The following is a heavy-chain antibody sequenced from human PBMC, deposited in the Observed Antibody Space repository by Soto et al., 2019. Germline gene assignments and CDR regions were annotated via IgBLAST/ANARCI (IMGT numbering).Heavy chain of an antibody. Sequence: QVQLVQSGAEVKKPGASVNISCDTSGYTFSSYGISWVRQAPGQGLEWMGWISVYNGNINYAQNFQDRVTMTTDTSTNTGYMELRDLRSEDTAVYYCARSVYSGYGYFFDNWGQGTLVTVSS. CDR1: GYTFSSYG. D-gene: IGHD5-12*01. J-gene: IGHJ4*02. CDR2: ISVYNGNI. V-gene: IGHV1-18*01. CDR3: ARSVYSGYGYFFDN.